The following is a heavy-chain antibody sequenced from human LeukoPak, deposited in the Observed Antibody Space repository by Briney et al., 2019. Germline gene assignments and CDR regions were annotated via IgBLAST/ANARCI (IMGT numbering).Heavy chain of an antibody. V-gene: IGHV3-43*02. D-gene: IGHD5-18*01. CDR3: AKDIYKYGYGGADY. CDR2: ISGDGGST. CDR1: GFTFDDYA. J-gene: IGHJ4*02. Sequence: PGGSLRLSCAASGFTFDDYAMHWVRQAPGKGLEWVSLISGDGGSTYYADSVKGRFTISRYNSKNSLYLQMNSLRTEDTALYDCAKDIYKYGYGGADYWGQGTLVTVSS.